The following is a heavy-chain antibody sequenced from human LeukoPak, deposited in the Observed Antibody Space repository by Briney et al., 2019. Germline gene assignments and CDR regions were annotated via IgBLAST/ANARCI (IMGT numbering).Heavy chain of an antibody. Sequence: ASVKVSCKASGYTFTSYYMHWVRQAPGQGLEWMGIIDPSGGSTSYAQKFQGRVTMTRDTSTSTVYMELSSLRSEDTAVYYCARAITNVVVPAALNYWGQGTLVTVSS. D-gene: IGHD2-2*01. J-gene: IGHJ4*02. V-gene: IGHV1-46*01. CDR1: GYTFTSYY. CDR3: ARAITNVVVPAALNY. CDR2: IDPSGGST.